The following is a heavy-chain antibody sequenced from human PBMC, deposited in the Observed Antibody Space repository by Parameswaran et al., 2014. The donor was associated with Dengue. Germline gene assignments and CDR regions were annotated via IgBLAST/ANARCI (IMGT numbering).Heavy chain of an antibody. D-gene: IGHD5-24*01. CDR3: ARDRGDGYINFDY. Sequence: VRQAPGKGLEWVSSISSSSSYIYYADSVKGRFTISRDNAKNSLYLQMNSLRAEDTAVYYCARDRGDGYINFDYWARNLVTVSS. J-gene: IGHJ4*01. CDR2: ISSSSSYI. V-gene: IGHV3-21*01.